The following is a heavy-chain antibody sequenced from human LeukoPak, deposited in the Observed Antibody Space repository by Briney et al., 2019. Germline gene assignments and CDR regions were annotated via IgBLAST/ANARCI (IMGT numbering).Heavy chain of an antibody. CDR1: GFTFSSYG. V-gene: IGHV3-30*18. Sequence: GGSLRLSCAASGFTFSSYGMHWVRQAPGKGLEWVAVISYDGSNKYYADSVKGRFTISRDNSKNTLYLQMNSLRVEDTAVYYCAKGGLHGGNSDYWGQGTLVTVSS. CDR3: AKGGLHGGNSDY. D-gene: IGHD4-23*01. J-gene: IGHJ4*02. CDR2: ISYDGSNK.